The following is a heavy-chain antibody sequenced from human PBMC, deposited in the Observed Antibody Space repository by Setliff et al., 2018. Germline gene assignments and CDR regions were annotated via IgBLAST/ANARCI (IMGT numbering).Heavy chain of an antibody. V-gene: IGHV1-8*01. D-gene: IGHD3-16*01. CDR2: MHPNSGNT. CDR3: VTAQGAEHFDY. J-gene: IGHJ4*02. Sequence: GASVKVSCKTLGKSFTKYDFHWVRQATGQGLEWMGWMHPNSGNTGYAQKFQGRVTMTSNTAINTAYMELMRLTSEDTAVYYCVTAQGAEHFDYWGQGSLVTVSS. CDR1: GKSFTKYD.